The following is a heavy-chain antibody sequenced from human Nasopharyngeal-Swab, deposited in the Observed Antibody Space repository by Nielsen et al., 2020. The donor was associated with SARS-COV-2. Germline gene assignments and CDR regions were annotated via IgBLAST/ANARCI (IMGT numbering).Heavy chain of an antibody. V-gene: IGHV1-18*04. CDR3: ARVSNVEYSSMTHYYYGMDV. Sequence: ASVKASCKASGYTFTSYGISWVRQAPGQGLERMGWISAYNGNTNYAQKLQGRVTMTTDTSTSTAYMELRSLRSDDTAVYYCARVSNVEYSSMTHYYYGMDVWGQGTTVTVSS. CDR1: GYTFTSYG. D-gene: IGHD6-6*01. J-gene: IGHJ6*02. CDR2: ISAYNGNT.